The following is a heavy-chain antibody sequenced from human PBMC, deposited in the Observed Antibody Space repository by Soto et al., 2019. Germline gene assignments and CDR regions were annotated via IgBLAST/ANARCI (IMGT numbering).Heavy chain of an antibody. D-gene: IGHD3-10*01. J-gene: IGHJ6*02. CDR2: IYYSGST. CDR1: GGSISSYY. V-gene: IGHV4-59*01. CDR3: ARDFEHYYGSGGYYYGMDV. Sequence: SETLSLTCTVSGGSISSYYWSWIRQPPGKGLEWIGYIYYSGSTNYNPSLKSRVTISVDTSENQFSLKLSSVTAADTAVYYCARDFEHYYGSGGYYYGMDVWGQGTTVTVSS.